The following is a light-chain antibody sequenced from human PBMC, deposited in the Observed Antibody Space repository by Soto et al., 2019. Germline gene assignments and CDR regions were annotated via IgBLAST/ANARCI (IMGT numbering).Light chain of an antibody. CDR3: QQYGSSPPWT. V-gene: IGKV3-20*01. CDR2: GAS. Sequence: EIVLTQSPGTLSLSPGERATLSCRASQSVSSSYLAWYQQKPGQAPRLLFYGASNRATGVPDRFTGSGSGTDFTLTIIRLEPEDVAVYYCQQYGSSPPWTFGQGTKVEI. CDR1: QSVSSSY. J-gene: IGKJ1*01.